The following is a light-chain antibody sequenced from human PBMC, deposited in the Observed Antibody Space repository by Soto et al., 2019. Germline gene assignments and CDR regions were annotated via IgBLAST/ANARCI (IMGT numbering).Light chain of an antibody. CDR1: SSDVGGYNY. J-gene: IGLJ1*01. Sequence: QSVLTQPASVSGSPGQSITISCTGTSSDVGGYNYASWYQQHPGKAPKLMIYDVSNRPPGVSNRFSGSKSGNTASLTISGLQAEDEADYYCSSYTSSSTPYVFGTGTKVTVL. V-gene: IGLV2-14*01. CDR2: DVS. CDR3: SSYTSSSTPYV.